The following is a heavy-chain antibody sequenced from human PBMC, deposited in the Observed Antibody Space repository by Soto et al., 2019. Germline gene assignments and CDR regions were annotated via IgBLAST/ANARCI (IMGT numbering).Heavy chain of an antibody. Sequence: GESLKISCKGSGYRFTSYWIGWVRQMPGKGLEWMGIIYPGDSDTRYSPSFQGQVTISADKSISTAYLQWSSLKASDTAMYYWARLKTPVLRFFDGFPLLDYWGKGTLVTVS. CDR3: ARLKTPVLRFFDGFPLLDY. V-gene: IGHV5-51*01. J-gene: IGHJ4*02. CDR2: IYPGDSDT. CDR1: GYRFTSYW. D-gene: IGHD3-9*01.